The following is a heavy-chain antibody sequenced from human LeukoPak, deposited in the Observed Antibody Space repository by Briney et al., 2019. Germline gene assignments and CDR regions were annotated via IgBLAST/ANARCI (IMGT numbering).Heavy chain of an antibody. CDR3: AREGSHYDSSGYYDY. D-gene: IGHD3-22*01. CDR1: GGSFSGYY. J-gene: IGHJ4*02. CDR2: INHSGST. Sequence: PSGTLSLTCAVYGGSFSGYYWSWIRQPPGKGLEWIGEINHSGSTNYNPSLKSRVTISVDTSKNQFSLKLSSVTAADTAVYYCAREGSHYDSSGYYDYWGQGTLVTVSS. V-gene: IGHV4-34*01.